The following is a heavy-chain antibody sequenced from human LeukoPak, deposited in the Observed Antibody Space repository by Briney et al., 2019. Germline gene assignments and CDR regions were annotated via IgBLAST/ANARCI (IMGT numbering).Heavy chain of an antibody. CDR1: GFTFSDYY. CDR2: ISSSGSTI. V-gene: IGHV3-11*01. CDR3: ARDVSFYEYYFDY. D-gene: IGHD2/OR15-2a*01. Sequence: KPGGSLRLSCAASGFTFSDYYMSWIRQAPGKGLEWVSYISSSGSTIYYADSVKGRFTISRDNAKNSLYLQMNSLRAEDTAVYYCARDVSFYEYYFDYWGQGTLVTVSS. J-gene: IGHJ4*02.